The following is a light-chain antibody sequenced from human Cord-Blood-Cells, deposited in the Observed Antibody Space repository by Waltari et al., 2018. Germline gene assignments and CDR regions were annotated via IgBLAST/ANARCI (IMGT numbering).Light chain of an antibody. CDR2: DAS. V-gene: IGKV3-11*01. Sequence: EMVLTQSPATLSLSPGERATLSCRASQSVSSYLAWYQQKPGQAPRLLIYDASNRATGIPARFSGSGSGTDFTLTISRLEPEDFAVYYCQQRSNWTFGQGTKVEIK. CDR1: QSVSSY. CDR3: QQRSNWT. J-gene: IGKJ1*01.